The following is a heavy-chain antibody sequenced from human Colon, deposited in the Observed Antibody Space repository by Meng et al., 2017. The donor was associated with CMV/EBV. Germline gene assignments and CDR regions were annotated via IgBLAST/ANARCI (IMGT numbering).Heavy chain of an antibody. CDR1: EFFFKTYD. CDR2: IGRSGTDV. V-gene: IGHV3-21*01. CDR3: LTDPNWGAF. J-gene: IGHJ4*02. Sequence: VQLVEAGGGLVKPGGSLRLSCAASEFFFKTYDMYWVRQAPGKGLEWVSAIGRSGTDVAYADPVEGRFTISRDKNSLYLEMKSLRADDTAVYYCLTDPNWGAFWGQGTLVTVSS. D-gene: IGHD1-26*01.